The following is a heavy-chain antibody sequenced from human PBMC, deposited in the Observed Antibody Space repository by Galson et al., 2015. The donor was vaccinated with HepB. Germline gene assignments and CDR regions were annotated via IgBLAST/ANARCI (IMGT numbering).Heavy chain of an antibody. D-gene: IGHD3-22*01. J-gene: IGHJ4*02. CDR3: ARDRYSSGYYYYFDY. CDR2: INSDGSST. V-gene: IGHV3-74*01. CDR1: GFTFSSYW. Sequence: SLRLSCAASGFTFSSYWMHWVRQAPGKGLVWVSRINSDGSSTAYADSVKGRFTISRDNAKNTLYLQMNSLRAEDTAVYYCARDRYSSGYYYYFDYWGQGTLVTVSS.